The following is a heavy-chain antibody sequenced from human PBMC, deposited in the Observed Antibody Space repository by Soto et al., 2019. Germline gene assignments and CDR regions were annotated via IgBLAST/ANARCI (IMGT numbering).Heavy chain of an antibody. CDR3: ARETPIWFGNPWFDP. CDR2: ISAYNGNT. Sequence: ASVRVSCKASGYTFTSYGISWVRQAPGQGLEWMGWISAYNGNTNYAQKLQGRVTMTTDTSTSTAYMELRSPRSDDTAVYYCARETPIWFGNPWFDPWGQGTLVTVSS. CDR1: GYTFTSYG. V-gene: IGHV1-18*01. D-gene: IGHD3-10*01. J-gene: IGHJ5*02.